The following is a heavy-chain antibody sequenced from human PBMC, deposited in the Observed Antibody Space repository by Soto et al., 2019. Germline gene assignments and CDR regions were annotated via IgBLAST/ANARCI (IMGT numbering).Heavy chain of an antibody. V-gene: IGHV4-59*01. CDR1: GGSISGYY. Sequence: PSETLSLTCTISGGSISGYYWSWIRQPPGKGLEWIGYIYYSGSTNYNPSLKSRVTISVDTSKNQFSLKLSSVTAADTAVYYCSRYSGYDYTPYYYYYGMDVWGQGTTVTVS. J-gene: IGHJ6*02. CDR3: SRYSGYDYTPYYYYYGMDV. D-gene: IGHD5-12*01. CDR2: IYYSGST.